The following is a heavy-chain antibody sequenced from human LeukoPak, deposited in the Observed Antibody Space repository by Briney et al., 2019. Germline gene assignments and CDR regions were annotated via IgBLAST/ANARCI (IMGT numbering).Heavy chain of an antibody. CDR3: ARDVAYCGGDCCNWFDP. Sequence: ASVKVSCKASGYTFTGYYMHWVRQAPGQGLEWMGWINPNSGGTNYAQKFQGRVTMTRDTSISTAYMELSRLRSDDTGVYYCARDVAYCGGDCCNWFDPWGQGTLVTVSS. V-gene: IGHV1-2*02. CDR2: INPNSGGT. CDR1: GYTFTGYY. J-gene: IGHJ5*02. D-gene: IGHD2-21*01.